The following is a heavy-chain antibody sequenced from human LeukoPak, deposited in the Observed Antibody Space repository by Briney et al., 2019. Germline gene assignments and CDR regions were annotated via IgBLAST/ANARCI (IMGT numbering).Heavy chain of an antibody. D-gene: IGHD3-22*01. CDR3: AKARGPAIDDAFDI. J-gene: IGHJ3*02. Sequence: PGGSLRLSCAASGFTFDDYAMHWVRQAPGKGLEWVSLISWDGGSTYHADSVKGRFTISRDNSKNSLYLQMNSLRAEDTALYYCAKARGPAIDDAFDIWGQGTMVTVSS. CDR1: GFTFDDYA. CDR2: ISWDGGST. V-gene: IGHV3-43D*03.